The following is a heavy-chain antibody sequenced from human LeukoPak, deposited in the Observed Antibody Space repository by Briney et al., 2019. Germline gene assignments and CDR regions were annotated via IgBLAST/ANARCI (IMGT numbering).Heavy chain of an antibody. CDR1: GGSIRSGSYY. Sequence: SETLSLTCSVSGGSIRSGSYYWSWIRQPAGKGLEWIGRMYTSGSTNYNPSLKSRVTISVDTSKKQSSLKLSSVTAADTAVYYCARQPELSVRRFDYWGQGTLVTVSS. CDR3: ARQPELSVRRFDY. V-gene: IGHV4-61*02. J-gene: IGHJ4*02. D-gene: IGHD3-10*01. CDR2: MYTSGST.